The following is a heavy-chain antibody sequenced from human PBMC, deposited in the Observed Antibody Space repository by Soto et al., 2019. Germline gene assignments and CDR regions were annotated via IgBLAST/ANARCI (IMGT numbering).Heavy chain of an antibody. V-gene: IGHV4-59*08. Sequence: QVQLQESGPGLVKPSETLSLTCTVSGGSMSSYYWSWIRQPPGKGLEWIGYISYSGSTNYNPSLKRRVTILLNTSNNQFTLNLSNVTAADTDVYSGARQGRGSGLTADYWGQGTLVTVSS. CDR2: ISYSGST. D-gene: IGHD3-10*01. CDR1: GGSMSSYY. J-gene: IGHJ4*02. CDR3: ARQGRGSGLTADY.